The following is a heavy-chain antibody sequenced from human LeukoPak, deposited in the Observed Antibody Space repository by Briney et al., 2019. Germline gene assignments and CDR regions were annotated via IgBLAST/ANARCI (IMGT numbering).Heavy chain of an antibody. CDR1: GFTFSSYN. Sequence: NSGGSLRLSCAASGFTFSSYNMNWVRQAPGKGLEWVSSISSSSSYIYYADSVKGRFTISRDNAKNSLYLQMNSLRAEDTAVHYCATLGGAYAYNYGFDYWGQGTLVTVSS. CDR2: ISSSSSYI. CDR3: ATLGGAYAYNYGFDY. J-gene: IGHJ4*02. D-gene: IGHD5-24*01. V-gene: IGHV3-21*01.